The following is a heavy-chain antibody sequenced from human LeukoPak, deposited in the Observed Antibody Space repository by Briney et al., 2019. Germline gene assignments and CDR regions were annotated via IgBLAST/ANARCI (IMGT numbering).Heavy chain of an antibody. V-gene: IGHV1-18*01. CDR2: ISAYNGNT. CDR1: GYTFTSYG. J-gene: IGHJ5*02. D-gene: IGHD3-9*01. Sequence: ASVKVSCKASGYTFTSYGISWVRQAPGQGLEWMGWISAYNGNTNYAQKLQGRVTMTTDTSTSTAYMELRSLRSDDTAVYYCARCRSPVTYYDILTGYVNPAPERNWFDPWGQGTLVTVSS. CDR3: ARCRSPVTYYDILTGYVNPAPERNWFDP.